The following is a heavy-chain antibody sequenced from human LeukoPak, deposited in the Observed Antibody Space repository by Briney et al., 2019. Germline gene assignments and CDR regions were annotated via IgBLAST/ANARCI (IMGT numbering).Heavy chain of an antibody. CDR1: GFTFSTYG. J-gene: IGHJ4*02. V-gene: IGHV3-30*02. Sequence: TGGSLRLSCAASGFTFSTYGMHWVRQAPGKGLEWVAFIRLDGTNKYYADSVKGRFAISRDSSKNTLYLQMNSLRAEDTAVYYCATGYCSGSCYNGLDYWGQGTLVTVSS. CDR3: ATGYCSGSCYNGLDY. D-gene: IGHD2-15*01. CDR2: IRLDGTNK.